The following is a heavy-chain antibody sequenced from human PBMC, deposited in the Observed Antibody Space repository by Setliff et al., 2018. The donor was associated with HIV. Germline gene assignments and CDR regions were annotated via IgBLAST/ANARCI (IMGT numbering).Heavy chain of an antibody. CDR1: GGTFSSYA. CDR2: IIPILGST. V-gene: IGHV1-69*10. J-gene: IGHJ5*02. Sequence: GAPVKVSCKASGGTFSSYAISWVRQAPGQGLAWMGGIIPILGSTSYAQKFQARVTRTRDTSTSTAYMELSSLRSEDTAVYYCARPANLHVLQFTKENWFDPWGQGTLVTVSS. CDR3: ARPANLHVLQFTKENWFDP. D-gene: IGHD3-3*01.